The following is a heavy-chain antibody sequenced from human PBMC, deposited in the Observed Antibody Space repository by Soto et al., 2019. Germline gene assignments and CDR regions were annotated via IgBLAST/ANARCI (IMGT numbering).Heavy chain of an antibody. D-gene: IGHD2-2*01. CDR2: IIPIFGTA. V-gene: IGHV1-69*01. CDR1: GGTFSSYA. CDR3: AREAGYCSSTSCHYGMDV. J-gene: IGHJ6*02. Sequence: QVQLVQSGAEVKKPGSSVKVSCKASGGTFSSYAISWVRQAPGQGLEWMGGIIPIFGTAHYAQKFQGRVTITADESTSTAYMELSSLRSEDTAVYYCAREAGYCSSTSCHYGMDVWGQGTTVTVSS.